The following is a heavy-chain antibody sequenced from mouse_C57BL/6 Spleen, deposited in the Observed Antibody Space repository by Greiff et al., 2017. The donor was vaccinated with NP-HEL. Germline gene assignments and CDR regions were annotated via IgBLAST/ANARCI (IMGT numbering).Heavy chain of an antibody. J-gene: IGHJ2*01. CDR1: GYSIPSDY. Sequence: EVQLQESGPGLAKPSQTLSLTCSVTGYSIPSDYWNWIRKFPGNKLEYMGYISYSGSTYYNPSLKSRISITRDTSKNQYYLQLNSVTTEDTATYYCARYKDYGSSGGPYFDYWGQGTTLTVSS. CDR3: ARYKDYGSSGGPYFDY. V-gene: IGHV3-8*01. CDR2: ISYSGST. D-gene: IGHD1-1*01.